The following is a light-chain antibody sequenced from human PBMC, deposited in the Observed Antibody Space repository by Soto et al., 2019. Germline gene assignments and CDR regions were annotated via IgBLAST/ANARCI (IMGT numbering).Light chain of an antibody. J-gene: IGLJ1*01. CDR3: QSYDSSLSVSYV. CDR2: GNK. Sequence: QSVLTQPPSVSGAPGQRITISCTGSTSNVGAGNDVHWYQHLPGTAPKLLIYGNKNRPSGVPDRFSGSKSGTSASLAITGLQAEDEADYYCQSYDSSLSVSYVFGTGTKLTVL. CDR1: TSNVGAGND. V-gene: IGLV1-40*01.